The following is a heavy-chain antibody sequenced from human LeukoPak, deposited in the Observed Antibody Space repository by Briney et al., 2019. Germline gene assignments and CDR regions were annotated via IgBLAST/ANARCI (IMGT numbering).Heavy chain of an antibody. J-gene: IGHJ5*02. V-gene: IGHV4-59*01. D-gene: IGHD4-17*01. CDR1: GGSFSGYY. CDR3: ARGDYGDYGFRRLNWFDP. CDR2: IYYSGST. Sequence: SSETLSLTCAVYGGSFSGYYWSWIRQPPGKGLEWIGYIYYSGSTNYNPSLKSRVTISVDTSKNQFSLKLSSVTAADTAVYYCARGDYGDYGFRRLNWFDPWGQGTLVTVSS.